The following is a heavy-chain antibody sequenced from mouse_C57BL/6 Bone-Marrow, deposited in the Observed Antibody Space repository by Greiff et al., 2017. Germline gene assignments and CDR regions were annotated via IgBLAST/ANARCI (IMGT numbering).Heavy chain of an antibody. Sequence: EVQGVESGAELVRPGASVKLSCTASGFNFKDDYMHWVKQRPEQGLEWIGWIEPENGDTEYASKFQGKATFTADTSSNTAYLQLSSLTSEDSAIYYCILEGYDGLSGFAYWGQGTLVTVSA. V-gene: IGHV14-4*01. CDR2: IEPENGDT. CDR3: ILEGYDGLSGFAY. D-gene: IGHD2-2*01. J-gene: IGHJ3*01. CDR1: GFNFKDDY.